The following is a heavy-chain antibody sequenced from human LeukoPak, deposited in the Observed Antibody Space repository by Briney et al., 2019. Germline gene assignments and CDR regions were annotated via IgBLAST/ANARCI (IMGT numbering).Heavy chain of an antibody. D-gene: IGHD3-10*01. CDR1: GGSISSGGYS. V-gene: IGHV4-30-2*01. CDR2: IYHSGST. CDR3: ARGIEFTMVRGVNYSDY. Sequence: TSETLSLTCAVSGGSISSGGYSWSWIRQPPGKGLEWIGYIYHSGSTYYNPSLKSRVTISVDRSKNQFSLKLSSVTAADTAVYYCARGIEFTMVRGVNYSDYWGQGTLVTVSS. J-gene: IGHJ4*02.